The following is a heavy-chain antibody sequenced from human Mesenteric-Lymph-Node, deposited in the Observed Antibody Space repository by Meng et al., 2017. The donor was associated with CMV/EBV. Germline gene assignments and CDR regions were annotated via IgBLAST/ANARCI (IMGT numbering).Heavy chain of an antibody. CDR3: ARDPLRWADFWSGAHNWFDP. D-gene: IGHD3-3*01. CDR1: GFTFSSYS. J-gene: IGHJ5*02. V-gene: IGHV3-48*04. Sequence: GESLKISCAASGFTFSSYSMNWVRQAPGKGLEWVSYISSSGSTIYYADSVKGRFTISRDNAKNSLYLQMNSLRAEDTAVYYCARDPLRWADFWSGAHNWFDPWGQGTLVTVSS. CDR2: ISSSGSTI.